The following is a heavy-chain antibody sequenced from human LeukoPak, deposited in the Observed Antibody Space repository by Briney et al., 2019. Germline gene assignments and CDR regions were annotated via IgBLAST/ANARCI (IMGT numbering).Heavy chain of an antibody. CDR2: IIPIFGTA. J-gene: IGHJ6*03. V-gene: IGHV1-69*13. D-gene: IGHD1-7*01. CDR1: GGTFSSYA. CDR3: ARDAEITGTTPTYYYYYMDV. Sequence: GASVKVSCKASGGTFSSYAISWVRQAPGQGLEWMGGIIPIFGTANYAQKFQGRVTITADESTSTAYMELSSLRSEDTAVYYCARDAEITGTTPTYYYYYMDVWGKGTTVTVSS.